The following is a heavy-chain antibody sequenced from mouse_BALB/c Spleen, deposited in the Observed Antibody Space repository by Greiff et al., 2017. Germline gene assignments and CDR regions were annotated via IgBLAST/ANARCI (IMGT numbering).Heavy chain of an antibody. CDR3: ARSDSSGYYAMDD. Sequence: EVQVVESGGGLVQPGGSRKLSCAASGFTFSSFGMHWVRQAPEKGLEWVAYISSGSSTIYYADTVKGRFTISRDNPKNTLFLQMTSLRSEDTAMYYCARSDSSGYYAMDDWGQGTSVTVSS. D-gene: IGHD3-2*01. J-gene: IGHJ4*01. CDR2: ISSGSSTI. CDR1: GFTFSSFG. V-gene: IGHV5-17*02.